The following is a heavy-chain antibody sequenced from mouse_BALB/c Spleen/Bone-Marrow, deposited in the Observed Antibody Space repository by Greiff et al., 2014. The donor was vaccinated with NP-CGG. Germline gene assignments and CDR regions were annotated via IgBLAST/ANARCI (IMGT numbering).Heavy chain of an antibody. V-gene: IGHV1S81*02. CDR1: GYTFTSYW. Sequence: VQLQQSGAELVKPGASVKLSCKASGYTFTSYWMHWVKQRPGQGLEWIGEINPSNGRTNYNEKFKGKATLTGDISSGTAYMQLSSLTSEDSAVYYCARDYGSDAGIAWFVYWGQGTLVTVSA. CDR3: ARDYGSDAGIAWFVY. D-gene: IGHD2-14*01. J-gene: IGHJ3*01. CDR2: INPSNGRT.